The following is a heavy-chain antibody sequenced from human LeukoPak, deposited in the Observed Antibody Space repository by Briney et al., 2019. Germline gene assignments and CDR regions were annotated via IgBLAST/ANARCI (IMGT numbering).Heavy chain of an antibody. D-gene: IGHD1-20*01. CDR1: GFTFNNFA. CDR2: ISGSGGST. Sequence: GGSLRLSCAASGFTFNNFAMSWVRQAPGKGLEWVSAISGSGGSTYYADSVKGRFTISRDNSKNTLYLQMNSLRAEDTAVYYCAKAPRYNWNSGLGYWGQGTLVTVSS. CDR3: AKAPRYNWNSGLGY. J-gene: IGHJ4*02. V-gene: IGHV3-23*01.